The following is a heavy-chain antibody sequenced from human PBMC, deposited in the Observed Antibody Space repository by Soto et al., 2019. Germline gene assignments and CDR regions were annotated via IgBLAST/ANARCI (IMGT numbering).Heavy chain of an antibody. CDR3: ARAQGSGFLVS. Sequence: QVQLQESGPGLVKPSQTLSLTCTVSGGSISSGDYYWSWIRQPPGKGLEWIGYIYYSGSTYYNPSIKNRVTISVGTAKDPFSLTLSSVTAADAAVYYCARAQGSGFLVSWGQGTLGTVSS. J-gene: IGHJ4*02. D-gene: IGHD3-10*01. CDR1: GGSISSGDYY. V-gene: IGHV4-30-4*01. CDR2: IYYSGST.